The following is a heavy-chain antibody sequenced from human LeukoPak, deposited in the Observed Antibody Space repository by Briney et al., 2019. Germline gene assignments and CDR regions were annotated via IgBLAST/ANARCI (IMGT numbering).Heavy chain of an antibody. CDR3: ASRYEDWYFDL. CDR1: GYTFTGYY. V-gene: IGHV1-2*02. CDR2: INPNSGGT. J-gene: IGHJ2*01. Sequence: ASVKVSCKASGYTFTGYYMHWVRQPPGQGLEWMGWINPNSGGTNYAQKLQRRVTMTRDTSISTAYMELSRLRSDDTAVYYCASRYEDWYFDLWGRGTLVTVSS. D-gene: IGHD1-1*01.